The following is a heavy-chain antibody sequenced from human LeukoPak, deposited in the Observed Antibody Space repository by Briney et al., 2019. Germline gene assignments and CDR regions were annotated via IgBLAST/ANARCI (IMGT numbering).Heavy chain of an antibody. V-gene: IGHV4-39*01. CDR1: GGSISSSSYY. Sequence: PSETLSLTCTVSGGSISSSSYYWGWIRQPPGKGLEWIGSIYYSGSTYYNPSLNSRVTISVDTSKNQFSLKLGSVTAADTAVYYCARHSSGDFDYWGQGTLVTVSS. J-gene: IGHJ4*02. CDR2: IYYSGST. CDR3: ARHSSGDFDY.